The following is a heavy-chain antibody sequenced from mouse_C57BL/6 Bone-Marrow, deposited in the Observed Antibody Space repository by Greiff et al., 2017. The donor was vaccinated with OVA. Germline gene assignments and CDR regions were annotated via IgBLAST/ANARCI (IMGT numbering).Heavy chain of an antibody. D-gene: IGHD1-1*01. V-gene: IGHV1-19*01. CDR1: GYTFTDYY. Sequence: EVKLVESGPVLVKPGASVKMSCKASGYTFTDYYMNWVKQSHGKSLEWIGVINPYNGGTSYNQKFKGKATLTVDKSSSTAYMELNSLTSEDSAVYYCARDYYGSRIAYWGQGTLVTVSA. CDR3: ARDYYGSRIAY. CDR2: INPYNGGT. J-gene: IGHJ3*01.